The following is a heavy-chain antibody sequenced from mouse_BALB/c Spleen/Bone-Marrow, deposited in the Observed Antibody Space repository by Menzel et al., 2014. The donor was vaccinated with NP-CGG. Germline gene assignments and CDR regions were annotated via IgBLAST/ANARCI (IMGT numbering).Heavy chain of an antibody. CDR1: GFSLTSYG. CDR2: IWGGGST. CDR3: ARNWGNP. D-gene: IGHD2-1*01. V-gene: IGHV2-2*02. J-gene: IGHJ4*01. Sequence: VKLQESGPGLVPPSQSLSITCTVSGFSLTSYGVHWVRQSPGKGLEWLGVIWGGGSTDYNAAFISRLSISKDNSKSQVFFKMNRLQANYTAIYYCARNWGNPWGQGTSVTVSS.